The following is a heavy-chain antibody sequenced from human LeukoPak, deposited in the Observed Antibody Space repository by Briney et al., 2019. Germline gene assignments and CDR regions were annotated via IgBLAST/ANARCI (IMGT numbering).Heavy chain of an antibody. Sequence: SETLSLTCTVSGXSISNYYGSWIRQPPGKGLEWIGYLYYSGSANYNPSLQSRVTISLDTSKNQFSLKLSSVTAADTAVYYCARIRNYGSGTYIPFVDYWGQGTLVTVSS. CDR2: LYYSGSA. CDR1: GXSISNYY. V-gene: IGHV4-59*01. J-gene: IGHJ4*02. D-gene: IGHD3-10*01. CDR3: ARIRNYGSGTYIPFVDY.